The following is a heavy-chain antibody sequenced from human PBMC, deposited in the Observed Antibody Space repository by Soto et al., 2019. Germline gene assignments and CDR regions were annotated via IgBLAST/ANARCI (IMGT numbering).Heavy chain of an antibody. CDR2: ISGSGGST. Sequence: PGGSLRLSCAASGFTSSSYAMSWFRQAPGKGLEWVSAISGSGGSTYYTDSVKGRFTISRDNSKNTLYLQMNSLRAEDTAVYYCAKAPEYSSSWYVTRYFDLWGRGTLVTVSS. CDR1: GFTSSSYA. J-gene: IGHJ2*01. CDR3: AKAPEYSSSWYVTRYFDL. V-gene: IGHV3-23*01. D-gene: IGHD6-13*01.